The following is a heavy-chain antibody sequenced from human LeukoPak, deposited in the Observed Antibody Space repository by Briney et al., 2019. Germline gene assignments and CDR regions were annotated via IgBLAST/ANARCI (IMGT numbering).Heavy chain of an antibody. CDR3: ATGQTVTTYYYYMDV. J-gene: IGHJ6*03. Sequence: ASVKVSCKVSGYTLTELSMHWVRQAPGKGLEWMGGFDPEDGETIYAQKFQGRVTMTEDTSTDTAYMELSSLRSEDTAVYYCATGQTVTTYYYYMDVWGKGTTVTVSS. CDR1: GYTLTELS. CDR2: FDPEDGET. V-gene: IGHV1-24*01. D-gene: IGHD4-17*01.